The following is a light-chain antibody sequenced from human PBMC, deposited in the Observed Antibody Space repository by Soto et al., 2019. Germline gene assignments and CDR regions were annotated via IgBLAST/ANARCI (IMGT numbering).Light chain of an antibody. CDR1: SSDVGGYNY. CDR2: DVS. Sequence: QSVLTQPRSVSGSPGQSVTISCTGTSSDVGGYNYVSWYQQHPGKAPKLMIYDVSKRPSGVPDRFSGSKSGNTASLTISGLQAVDEADYYCCSYAGSYTNWVFGGGTKLTVL. V-gene: IGLV2-11*01. CDR3: CSYAGSYTNWV. J-gene: IGLJ3*02.